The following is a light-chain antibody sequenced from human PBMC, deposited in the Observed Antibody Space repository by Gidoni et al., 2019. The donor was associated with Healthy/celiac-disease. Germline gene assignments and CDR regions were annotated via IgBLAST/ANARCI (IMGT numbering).Light chain of an antibody. J-gene: IGKJ2*01. CDR1: QRVSSSY. CDR2: GAS. V-gene: IGKV3-20*01. Sequence: EMVLTQSPGTLSLSPGERATLSCRASQRVSSSYLAWYQPKPGQAPRLLIYGASSRAPGIPDRFSGSGSGTDFTLTISRLEPEDFAVHYCQQYGSSYTFXQXTKLEIK. CDR3: QQYGSSYT.